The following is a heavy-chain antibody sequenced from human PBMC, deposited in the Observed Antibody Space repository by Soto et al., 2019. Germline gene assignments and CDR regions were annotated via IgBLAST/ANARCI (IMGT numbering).Heavy chain of an antibody. J-gene: IGHJ6*03. CDR3: AKYFGSGSPWYYYYYMYV. D-gene: IGHD3-10*01. V-gene: IGHV3-21*01. Sequence: EVQLVESGGGLVKPGGSLRLSCAASGFTFSSYSMNWVRQAPGKGLEWVSSINSGSSYIYYADSVKGRFTISRDNAKKLLYLQKDSLRAEDTAIYYCAKYFGSGSPWYYYYYMYVWGKGTAVTVSS. CDR1: GFTFSSYS. CDR2: INSGSSYI.